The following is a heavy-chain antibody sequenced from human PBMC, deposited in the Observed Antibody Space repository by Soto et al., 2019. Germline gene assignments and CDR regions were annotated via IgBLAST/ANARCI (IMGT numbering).Heavy chain of an antibody. CDR3: AKDAIANDGIWLMDS. V-gene: IGHV3-23*01. D-gene: IGHD3-16*01. J-gene: IGHJ5*02. CDR2: LLRPGRST. Sequence: PGGSLSLSFAASVFMFSDYSMTWARQAPGKELEWVSGLLRPGRSTYYADSVKGRFTISGDTSANTVYLQMDSLRAEDTAVYYCAKDAIANDGIWLMDSWGQGTVVTVSS. CDR1: VFMFSDYS.